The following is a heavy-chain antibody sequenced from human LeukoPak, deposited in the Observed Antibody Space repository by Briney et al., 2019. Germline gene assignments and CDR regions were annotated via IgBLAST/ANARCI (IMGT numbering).Heavy chain of an antibody. Sequence: ASVKVSCKASGGTFSSYAISWVRQAPGQGLEWMGGIIPIFGTANYAQKFQGRVTITADKSTSTAYMELSSLRSEDTAVYYCAREVVARTLPTLAYFDYWGQGTLVTVSS. V-gene: IGHV1-69*06. CDR1: GGTFSSYA. D-gene: IGHD5-12*01. CDR3: AREVVARTLPTLAYFDY. CDR2: IIPIFGTA. J-gene: IGHJ4*02.